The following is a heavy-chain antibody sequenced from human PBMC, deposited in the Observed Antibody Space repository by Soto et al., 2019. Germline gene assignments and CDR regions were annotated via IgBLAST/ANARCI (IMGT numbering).Heavy chain of an antibody. J-gene: IGHJ4*02. V-gene: IGHV1-18*04. CDR3: ARDSPWSGRGLKCDY. Sequence: GASVKVSCKASGYTFTSYGISWVRQAPGQGLEWMGWISAYNGNTNYAQKLQGRVTMTTDTSTSTAYMELRSLRSDDTAVYYCARDSPWSGRGLKCDYWGQGTLVTVSS. CDR1: GYTFTSYG. D-gene: IGHD3-3*01. CDR2: ISAYNGNT.